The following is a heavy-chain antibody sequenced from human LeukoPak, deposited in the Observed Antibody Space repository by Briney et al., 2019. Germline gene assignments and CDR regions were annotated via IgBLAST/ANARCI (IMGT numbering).Heavy chain of an antibody. V-gene: IGHV3-23*01. CDR3: AKDLDIVGAIGGAFDI. Sequence: PGASLRLSCAASGFTFSSYAMSWVRQAPGKGLEWASAISGSGGSTYYADSVKGRFTISRDNSKNTLYLQMNSLRAEDTAVYYCAKDLDIVGAIGGAFDIWGQGTMVTVSS. J-gene: IGHJ3*02. CDR2: ISGSGGST. CDR1: GFTFSSYA. D-gene: IGHD1-26*01.